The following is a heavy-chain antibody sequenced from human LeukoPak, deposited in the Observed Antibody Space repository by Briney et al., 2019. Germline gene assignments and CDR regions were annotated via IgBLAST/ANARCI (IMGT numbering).Heavy chain of an antibody. CDR2: FDPEDGEP. CDR1: GSTLTELS. V-gene: IGHV1-24*01. CDR3: ATDFLGFDP. Sequence: ASVKVSCKVSGSTLTELSMHWVRQAPGEGLEWMGGFDPEDGEPIYAQKFQGRVTMTEDTSTDTVHMELSSLRSEDTAVYYYATDFLGFDPWGQGTLVTVSS. J-gene: IGHJ5*02. D-gene: IGHD2/OR15-2a*01.